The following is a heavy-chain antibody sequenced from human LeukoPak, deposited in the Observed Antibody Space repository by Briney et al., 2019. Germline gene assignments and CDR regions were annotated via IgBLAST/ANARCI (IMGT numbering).Heavy chain of an antibody. D-gene: IGHD6-13*01. CDR1: GGTFSSYA. CDR2: IIPIFGTA. V-gene: IGHV1-69*13. Sequence: GASVKVSCKASGGTFSSYAISWVRQAPGQGLEWMGGIIPIFGTANYAQKFQGRVTITADESTSTAYMELSSLRSEDMAVYYCARSIAAADRIFGYWGQGTLVTVSS. J-gene: IGHJ4*02. CDR3: ARSIAAADRIFGY.